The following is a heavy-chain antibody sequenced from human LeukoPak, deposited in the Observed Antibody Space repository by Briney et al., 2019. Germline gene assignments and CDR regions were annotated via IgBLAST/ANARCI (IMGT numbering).Heavy chain of an antibody. CDR1: GDTLFTTVVG. Sequence: SRTLSLTCDISGDTLFTTVVGWNWIRQSPWGGLEWQGSAYYRSKWSFESGVCVKSRIRINADTSKNQFSLQLSSGAPEDTAVYNWARGKYSGFYNCGQGALCTASS. CDR2: AYYRSKWSF. CDR3: ARGKYSGFYN. J-gene: IGHJ4*02. V-gene: IGHV6-1*01. D-gene: IGHD5-12*01.